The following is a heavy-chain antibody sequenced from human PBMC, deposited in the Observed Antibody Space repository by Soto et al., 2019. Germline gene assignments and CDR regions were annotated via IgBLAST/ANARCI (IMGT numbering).Heavy chain of an antibody. V-gene: IGHV4-4*07. J-gene: IGHJ5*02. CDR2: IYKSGST. CDR3: ARDAGYSNDFDP. D-gene: IGHD6-13*01. Sequence: PSETLSLTCTVSGGSIRSNYWSWIRQPAGKGLEWIGRIYKSGSTNYKPSLKSRVTMSVDTSKNQFSLRLSSVTAADTAAYYCARDAGYSNDFDPWGQGTLVTVSA. CDR1: GGSIRSNY.